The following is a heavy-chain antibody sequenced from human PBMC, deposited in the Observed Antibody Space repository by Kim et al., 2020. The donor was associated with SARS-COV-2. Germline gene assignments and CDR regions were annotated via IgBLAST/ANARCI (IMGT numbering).Heavy chain of an antibody. V-gene: IGHV5-51*01. CDR3: ARRGIADLADPNDY. CDR2: IYPGDSDT. Sequence: GESLKISCKGSGYSFTSYWIGWVRQMPGKGLEWVRIIYPGDSDTRYSPSFQGQVTISADKSISTAYLQWSSLKAADTAMYYCARRGIADLADPNDYWGQGTLVTVSS. D-gene: IGHD6-13*01. J-gene: IGHJ4*02. CDR1: GYSFTSYW.